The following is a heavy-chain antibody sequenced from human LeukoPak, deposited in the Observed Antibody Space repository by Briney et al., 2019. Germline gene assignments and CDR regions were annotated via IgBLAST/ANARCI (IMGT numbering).Heavy chain of an antibody. CDR1: GGSISSSSYY. V-gene: IGHV4-39*01. J-gene: IGHJ4*02. CDR3: ARHHTIVHYYDSSGYFDY. D-gene: IGHD3-22*01. Sequence: TSETLSLTCTVSGGSISSSSYYWGWIRQPPGKGLEWIGSIYYSGSTYHNPSLKSRVTISVDTSKNQFSLKLSSVTAADTAVYYCARHHTIVHYYDSSGYFDYWGQGTLVTVSS. CDR2: IYYSGST.